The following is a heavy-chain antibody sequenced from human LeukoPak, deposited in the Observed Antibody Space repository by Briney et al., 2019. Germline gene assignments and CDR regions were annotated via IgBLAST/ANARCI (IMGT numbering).Heavy chain of an antibody. CDR2: IWYDGSNK. D-gene: IGHD4-17*01. J-gene: IGHJ4*02. CDR1: EFTFSSYG. CDR3: ARDGDYVELDY. V-gene: IGHV3-30*19. Sequence: SGRSLRLSCAASEFTFSSYGMHWVRQAPGKGLEWVAVIWYDGSNKYYADSVKGRFTISRDNSKNTLYLQMNSLRAEDTAVYYCARDGDYVELDYWGQGTLVTVSS.